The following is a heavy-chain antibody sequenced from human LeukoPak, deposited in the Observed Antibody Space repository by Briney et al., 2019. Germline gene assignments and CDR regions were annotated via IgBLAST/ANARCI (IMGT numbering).Heavy chain of an antibody. D-gene: IGHD3-3*01. Sequence: ASVKVSCKASGYTFTTYNINWVRQAPGQGLEWMGWISAYNGNTNYAQKLQGRVTMTTDTSTSTAYMELRSLRSDDTAVYYCARNLRFLEWLPSSNDAFDIWGQGTMVTVSS. CDR1: GYTFTTYN. CDR3: ARNLRFLEWLPSSNDAFDI. V-gene: IGHV1-18*01. J-gene: IGHJ3*02. CDR2: ISAYNGNT.